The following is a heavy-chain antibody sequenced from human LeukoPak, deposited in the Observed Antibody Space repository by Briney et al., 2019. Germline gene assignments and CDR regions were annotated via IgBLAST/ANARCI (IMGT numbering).Heavy chain of an antibody. Sequence: PGGSLRLSCAASGFTVSSNYMSWVRQAPGKGLEWVSVIYSGGSTYYADSVKGRFTISRDNSKNTLYLQMNSLRAEDTAVYYCARAHGATQARWYFDYWGQGTLVTVSS. CDR3: ARAHGATQARWYFDY. CDR1: GFTVSSNY. V-gene: IGHV3-53*01. D-gene: IGHD1-26*01. J-gene: IGHJ4*02. CDR2: IYSGGST.